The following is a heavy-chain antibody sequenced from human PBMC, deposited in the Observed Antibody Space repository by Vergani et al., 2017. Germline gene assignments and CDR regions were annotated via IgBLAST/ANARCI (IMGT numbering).Heavy chain of an antibody. CDR2: INPNSGGT. CDR3: AESLPDYYYGMDV. J-gene: IGHJ6*02. Sequence: QVQLVQSGAEVKKPGASVKVSCKASGYTFTGYYMHWVRQAPGQGLEWMGWINPNSGGTNYAQKFQGRVTMTRDTSISTAYMELSKLRTADTAVYYCAESLPDYYYGMDVWGQGTTVTVSS. V-gene: IGHV1-2*02. CDR1: GYTFTGYY.